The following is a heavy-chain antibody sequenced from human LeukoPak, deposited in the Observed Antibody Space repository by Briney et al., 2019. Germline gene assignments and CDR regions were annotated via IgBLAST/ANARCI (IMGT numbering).Heavy chain of an antibody. Sequence: GGSLRLSCAASGFTLSNHWMIWVRQAPGKGLECVANIKQDGTEKYYLDSVKGRFTISRDNAKNSLYLQMNSLRAEDTAVYYCAREADDGVYYFDYWGQGTLVTVSS. CDR1: GFTLSNHW. D-gene: IGHD5-24*01. V-gene: IGHV3-7*01. CDR3: AREADDGVYYFDY. CDR2: IKQDGTEK. J-gene: IGHJ4*02.